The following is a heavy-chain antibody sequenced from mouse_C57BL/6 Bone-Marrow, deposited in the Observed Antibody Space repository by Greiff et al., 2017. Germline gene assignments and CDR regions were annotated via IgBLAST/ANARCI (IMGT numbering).Heavy chain of an antibody. J-gene: IGHJ2*01. CDR2: IYPRSGNT. D-gene: IGHD1-1*01. V-gene: IGHV1-81*01. Sequence: QVQLKQSGAELARPGASVKLSCKASGYTFTSYGISWVKQRTGQGLEWIGEIYPRSGNTYYNEKFKGKATLTADKSSSTAYMELRSLTSEDSAVYFCARVYGSSRYYFDYWGQGTTLTVSS. CDR3: ARVYGSSRYYFDY. CDR1: GYTFTSYG.